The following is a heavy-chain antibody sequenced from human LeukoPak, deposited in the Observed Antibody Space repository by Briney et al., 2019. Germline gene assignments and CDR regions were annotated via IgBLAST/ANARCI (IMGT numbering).Heavy chain of an antibody. V-gene: IGHV3-7*01. Sequence: GGSLRLSCGASGFIFSSYWMSWVRQAPGKGLEWVANIKQDGSDKHYVASVKGRFTISRDNAKNSLYLQMNSLRAEDTAVYYCARLSDTEGSSTSYRASDIWGQGTMVIVSS. CDR1: GFIFSSYW. CDR2: IKQDGSDK. J-gene: IGHJ3*02. CDR3: ARLSDTEGSSTSYRASDI. D-gene: IGHD2-2*01.